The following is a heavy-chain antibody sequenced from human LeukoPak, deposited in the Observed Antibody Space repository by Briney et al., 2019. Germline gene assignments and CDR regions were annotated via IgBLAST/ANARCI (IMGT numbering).Heavy chain of an antibody. J-gene: IGHJ4*02. CDR1: GGSISSGGYY. Sequence: PSQTLSLTCTVSGGSISSGGYYWSWIRQHPGKGLEWIGYIYYSGSTYYNPSLKSRVTISVDTSKNQFSLKLSSVTAADTAVYYCAREEYYYDSSGYNPTPFDYWGQGTLVTVSS. CDR2: IYYSGST. V-gene: IGHV4-31*03. CDR3: AREEYYYDSSGYNPTPFDY. D-gene: IGHD3-22*01.